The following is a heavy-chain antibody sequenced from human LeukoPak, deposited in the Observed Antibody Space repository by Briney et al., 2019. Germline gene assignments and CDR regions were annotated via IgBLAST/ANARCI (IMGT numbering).Heavy chain of an antibody. CDR2: IIPIFGTA. D-gene: IGHD6-13*01. J-gene: IGHJ3*02. CDR3: ASYNKDSSSWYYAFDI. Sequence: SVKVSCKASGGTFSSYAISWVRQAPGHGLEWMGGIIPIFGTANYAQKFQGRVTITADKSTSTAYMELSSLRSEDTAVFYCASYNKDSSSWYYAFDIWGQGTMVTVSS. CDR1: GGTFSSYA. V-gene: IGHV1-69*06.